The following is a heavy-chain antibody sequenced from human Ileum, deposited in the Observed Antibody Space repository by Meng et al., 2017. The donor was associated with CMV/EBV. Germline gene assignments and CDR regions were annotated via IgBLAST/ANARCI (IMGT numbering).Heavy chain of an antibody. Sequence: FTLDTHGMTWVRLAPGKGPLWIAHISAAGTKIKYAEYVKGRFTVSRDNAKKTLYLQMSNLRAEDTAVYYCARPPSLWDYGGIEPFDLWGQGTLVTVSS. CDR2: ISAAGTKI. CDR3: ARPPSLWDYGGIEPFDL. V-gene: IGHV3-74*01. J-gene: IGHJ4*02. D-gene: IGHD4-23*01. CDR1: FTLDTHG.